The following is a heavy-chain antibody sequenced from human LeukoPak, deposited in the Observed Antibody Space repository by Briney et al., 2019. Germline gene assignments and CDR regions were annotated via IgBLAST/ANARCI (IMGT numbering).Heavy chain of an antibody. CDR2: IYYSGST. J-gene: IGHJ4*02. CDR1: GGSISSYY. Sequence: SETLSLTCTVSGGSISSYYWSWIRQPPGKGLEWIGYIYYSGSTNYNPSLKSRVTISVDTSKNQFSLKLSSVTAADTAVFYCARGNGEMATIWSPNSYYFDYWGQGTLVTVSS. D-gene: IGHD5-24*01. CDR3: ARGNGEMATIWSPNSYYFDY. V-gene: IGHV4-59*01.